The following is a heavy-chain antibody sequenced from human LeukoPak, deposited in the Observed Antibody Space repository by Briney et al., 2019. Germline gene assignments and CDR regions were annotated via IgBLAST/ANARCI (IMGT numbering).Heavy chain of an antibody. CDR1: GGTFISYA. CDR3: ASGFVGPTTGQRGDFFDY. J-gene: IGHJ4*02. Sequence: ASVKVSCKASGGTFISYAISWVRQAPGQGHEWMGRIIPILGIAHYATKLQGRVTITADKSTSTAYMELTSLRTEDTAVYYCASGFVGPTTGQRGDFFDYWAQGTLVTVSS. V-gene: IGHV1-69*04. CDR2: IIPILGIA. D-gene: IGHD1-26*01.